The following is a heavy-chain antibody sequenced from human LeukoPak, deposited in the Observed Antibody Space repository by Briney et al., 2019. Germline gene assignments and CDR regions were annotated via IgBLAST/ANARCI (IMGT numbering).Heavy chain of an antibody. J-gene: IGHJ4*02. Sequence: GGSLRLSCAASGFTFSDYSMNWVRQAPGKGLEWVSYISSSSSTIYYTDSVKGRFTISRDNAKNSLYLQMNSLRAEDTAVYYCARLGTYYIPLFDYWGQGTLVTVSS. CDR2: ISSSSSTI. V-gene: IGHV3-48*04. CDR3: ARLGTYYIPLFDY. CDR1: GFTFSDYS. D-gene: IGHD1-26*01.